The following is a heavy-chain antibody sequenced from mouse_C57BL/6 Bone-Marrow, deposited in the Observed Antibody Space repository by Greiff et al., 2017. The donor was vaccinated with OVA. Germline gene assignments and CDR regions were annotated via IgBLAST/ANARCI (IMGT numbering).Heavy chain of an antibody. CDR2: IYPRDGST. D-gene: IGHD2-4*01. CDR1: GYTFTDHT. V-gene: IGHV1-78*01. Sequence: VKLVESDAELVKPGASVKISCKVSGYTFTDHTIHWMKQRPEQGLEWIGSIYPRDGSTKYNEKFKGKATLTADKSSSTAYMQLNSLTSEDSAVYFCAREGLRRAMDYWGQGTSVTVSS. J-gene: IGHJ4*01. CDR3: AREGLRRAMDY.